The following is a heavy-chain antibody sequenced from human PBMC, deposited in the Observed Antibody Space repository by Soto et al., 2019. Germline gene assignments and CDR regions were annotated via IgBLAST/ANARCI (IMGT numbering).Heavy chain of an antibody. CDR3: VRDLDGXXXXXTDY. CDR1: GYTFSIYG. CDR2: TRPNNGNT. Sequence: ASVKVSCXASGYTFSIYGINWXRQAPGQGLEWMGWTRPNNGNTKYSQNLQGRVTMTTDTSTSTAYMELRSLRPDDTAVYYCVRDLDGXXXXXTDYWGQGTLVTVSS. D-gene: IGHD3-10*01. V-gene: IGHV1-18*01. J-gene: IGHJ4*02.